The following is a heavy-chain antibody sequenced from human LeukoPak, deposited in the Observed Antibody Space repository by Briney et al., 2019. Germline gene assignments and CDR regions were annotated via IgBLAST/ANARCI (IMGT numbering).Heavy chain of an antibody. CDR2: IGTAGDT. Sequence: GGSLRLSCAASGFTFSSYDMHWVRQAPGKGLEWVSAIGTAGDTYYPGSVKGRFTISRENAKNSLYLQMNSLRAGDTAVYYCARAKGYSYGPRFDYWGQGTLVTVSS. J-gene: IGHJ4*02. CDR3: ARAKGYSYGPRFDY. CDR1: GFTFSSYD. V-gene: IGHV3-13*01. D-gene: IGHD5-18*01.